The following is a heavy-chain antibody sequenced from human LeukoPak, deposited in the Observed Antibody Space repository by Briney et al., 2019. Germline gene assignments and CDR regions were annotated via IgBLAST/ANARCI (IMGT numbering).Heavy chain of an antibody. D-gene: IGHD6-13*01. V-gene: IGHV3-23*01. CDR2: ISGSALST. Sequence: AGGSLRLSCAASGFTFTDYGMTWVRQAPGKGLEWVSSISGSALSTYYADSVKGRFTISRDNSKNTLYLQMNSLRAEDTAVYYCAKGGTGYSSSFDYWGRGTLVTVSS. J-gene: IGHJ4*02. CDR1: GFTFTDYG. CDR3: AKGGTGYSSSFDY.